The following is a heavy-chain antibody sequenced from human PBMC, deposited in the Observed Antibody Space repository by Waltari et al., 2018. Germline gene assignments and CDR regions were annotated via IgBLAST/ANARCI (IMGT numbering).Heavy chain of an antibody. CDR3: AKDSRSSAW. Sequence: EVQLLESGGGLVQPGGSLRLSCAASGFTFSSYAMSWVRQAPGKGLEWVSVIYSGGTTYYADSVKGRFTISRDNSKNTLYLQMNSLRAEDTAVYYCAKDSRSSAWWGQGTLVTVSS. CDR2: IYSGGTT. CDR1: GFTFSSYA. D-gene: IGHD6-6*01. J-gene: IGHJ4*02. V-gene: IGHV3-23*03.